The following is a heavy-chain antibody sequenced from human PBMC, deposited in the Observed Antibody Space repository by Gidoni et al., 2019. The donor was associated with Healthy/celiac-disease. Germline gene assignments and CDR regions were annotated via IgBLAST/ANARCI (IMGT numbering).Heavy chain of an antibody. CDR3: ATGTSSGSYAEYFQH. Sequence: EVQLVQSGAEVKKPGASLRLSCKGSGYCFTSYGISWVRQMPGKGLEWTGRIDPRESYTSYSPSFQGHVTISADKSISTAYLQWSSLKASDTAMYYCATGTSSGSYAEYFQHWGQGTLVTVSS. D-gene: IGHD3-22*01. V-gene: IGHV5-10-1*01. J-gene: IGHJ1*01. CDR1: GYCFTSYG. CDR2: IDPRESYT.